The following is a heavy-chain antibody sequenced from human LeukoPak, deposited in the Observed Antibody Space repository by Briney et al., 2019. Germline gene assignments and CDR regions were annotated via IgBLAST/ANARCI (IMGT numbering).Heavy chain of an antibody. J-gene: IGHJ5*02. CDR1: GFTFSSYG. CDR2: IWYDGSNK. V-gene: IGHV3-33*01. D-gene: IGHD6-13*01. Sequence: PGGSLRLSCAASGFTFSSYGMHWLRQAPGKGLERVAVIWYDGSNKYYADSVMGRFTISRDNSKTTLYLQMNQLRANDTDVYYCAREIRIAAAGRSFDPWGQGTLVTVSS. CDR3: AREIRIAAAGRSFDP.